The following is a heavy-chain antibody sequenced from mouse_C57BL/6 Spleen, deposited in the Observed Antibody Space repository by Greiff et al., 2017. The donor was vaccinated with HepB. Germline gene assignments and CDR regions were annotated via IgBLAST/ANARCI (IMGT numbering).Heavy chain of an antibody. J-gene: IGHJ4*01. D-gene: IGHD3-2*02. Sequence: QVQLQQPGAELVKPGASVKLSCKASGYTFTSYWMQWVKQRNGQGLEWIGEIDPSDSYTNYNQKFKGKATLTVDTSSSTAYMQLSSLTSEDSAVYYCARSGYAMDYWGQGTSVTVSS. CDR2: IDPSDSYT. CDR1: GYTFTSYW. V-gene: IGHV1-50*01. CDR3: ARSGYAMDY.